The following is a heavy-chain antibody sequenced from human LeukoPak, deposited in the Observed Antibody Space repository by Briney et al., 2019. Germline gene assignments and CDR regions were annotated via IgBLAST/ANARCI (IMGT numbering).Heavy chain of an antibody. D-gene: IGHD6-13*01. J-gene: IGHJ6*02. CDR3: ARDQGIAAAPRGGYYYYGMDV. Sequence: GGSLRLSCAASGFTFSSYSMNWVRQAPGKGLEWVSSISSSSSYIYYADSVKGRFTISRDNAKNSLYLQMNSLRAEDTAVYYCARDQGIAAAPRGGYYYYGMDVWGQGTTVTVSS. CDR2: ISSSSSYI. V-gene: IGHV3-21*01. CDR1: GFTFSSYS.